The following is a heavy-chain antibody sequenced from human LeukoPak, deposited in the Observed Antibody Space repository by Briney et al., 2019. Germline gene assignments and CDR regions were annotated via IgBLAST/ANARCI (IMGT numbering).Heavy chain of an antibody. CDR3: ARLFPAAINFDY. CDR1: GYSFTSYW. V-gene: IGHV5-51*01. J-gene: IGHJ4*02. D-gene: IGHD2-2*01. CDR2: IYPGDSDT. Sequence: ESLKISCKGSGYSFTSYWIGWVRQMPGKRLEWMGIIYPGDSDTRYSPSFQGQVTIYADKSISTAYLQWSSLKASDTAMYYCARLFPAAINFDYWGQGTLVTVSS.